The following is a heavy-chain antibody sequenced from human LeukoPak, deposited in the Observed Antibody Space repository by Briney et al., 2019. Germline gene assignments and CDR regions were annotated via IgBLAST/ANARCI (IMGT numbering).Heavy chain of an antibody. Sequence: SETLSLTCTVSGGSISGYYWSWIRQPPGEGLEWIGYIYYSGTTDYSPSLRSRVTMSVDTSKSQFSLKLSSVTAADTAVYYCARVELIVALPTSFDPWGQGTLVTVSS. CDR2: IYYSGTT. V-gene: IGHV4-59*01. CDR3: ARVELIVALPTSFDP. D-gene: IGHD5-12*01. CDR1: GGSISGYY. J-gene: IGHJ5*02.